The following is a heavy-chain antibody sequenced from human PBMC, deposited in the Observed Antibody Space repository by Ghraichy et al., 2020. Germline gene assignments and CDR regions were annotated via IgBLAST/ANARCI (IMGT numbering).Heavy chain of an antibody. CDR2: IYPGDSDN. V-gene: IGHV5-51*01. Sequence: GESLNISCKGSGYRFTSYWIAWVRQMPGKGLEWMGIIYPGDSDNRYSPSFQGQVTISADKSINTAYLQWSSLKASDTAMYYCVRPTGRQMDEYYFDYWGQGTMVTVSS. CDR1: GYRFTSYW. D-gene: IGHD2/OR15-2a*01. J-gene: IGHJ4*02. CDR3: VRPTGRQMDEYYFDY.